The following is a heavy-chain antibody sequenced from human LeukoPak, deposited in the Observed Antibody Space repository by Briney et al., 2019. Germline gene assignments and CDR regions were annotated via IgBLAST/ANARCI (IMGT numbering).Heavy chain of an antibody. Sequence: ASVKVSCKVSGYTLTELSMHWVRQAPGKGLEWMGGFDPEDGETIYAQKFQGRVTMTEDTSTDTAYMELSSLRSEDTAVYYCATEPPTDFLSGLSRYYYYGMDVWGQGTTVTVSS. CDR2: FDPEDGET. V-gene: IGHV1-24*01. CDR1: GYTLTELS. D-gene: IGHD3-3*01. J-gene: IGHJ6*02. CDR3: ATEPPTDFLSGLSRYYYYGMDV.